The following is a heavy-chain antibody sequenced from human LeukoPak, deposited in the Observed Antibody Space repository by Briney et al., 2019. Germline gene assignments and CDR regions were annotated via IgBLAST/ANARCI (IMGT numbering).Heavy chain of an antibody. V-gene: IGHV3-21*01. CDR3: ARVAGESRDY. CDR2: ITSSSNYI. CDR1: GFTFSNYW. J-gene: IGHJ4*02. Sequence: TTGGSLRLSCAASGFTFSNYWMSWVRQAPGKGLEWVSSITSSSNYIFYADSVKGRFTISRDNAKNSLYLQMNSLRAEDTAVYYCARVAGESRDYWGQGTLVTVSS.